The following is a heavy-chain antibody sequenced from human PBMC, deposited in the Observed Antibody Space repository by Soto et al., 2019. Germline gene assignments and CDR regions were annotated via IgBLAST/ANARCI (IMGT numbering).Heavy chain of an antibody. CDR3: ARGRELLRLFDY. V-gene: IGHV3-30-3*01. J-gene: IGHJ4*02. D-gene: IGHD1-26*01. CDR1: GFTFSSYA. CDR2: ISYDGSNK. Sequence: QVQLVESGGGVVQPGRSLRLSCAASGFTFSSYAMHWVCQAPGKGLEWVAVISYDGSNKYYADSVKGRFTISRDNSKNTLYLQMNSLRAEDTAVYYCARGRELLRLFDYWGQGTLVTVSS.